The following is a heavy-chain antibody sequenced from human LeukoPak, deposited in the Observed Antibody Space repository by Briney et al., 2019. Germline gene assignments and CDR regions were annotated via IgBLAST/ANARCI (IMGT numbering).Heavy chain of an antibody. CDR1: GGSISDDSYY. D-gene: IGHD3-3*01. Sequence: SETLSLTCAVSGGSISDDSYYWGWIRQPPGKGLEWIGSIYYTGRTFYNPSLESRVTISIDTFKSQFSLRLTSVTAADTAVYYCARDRYESWRGQYNWFDPWGQGTLVTVSS. CDR3: ARDRYESWRGQYNWFDP. V-gene: IGHV4-39*07. CDR2: IYYTGRT. J-gene: IGHJ5*02.